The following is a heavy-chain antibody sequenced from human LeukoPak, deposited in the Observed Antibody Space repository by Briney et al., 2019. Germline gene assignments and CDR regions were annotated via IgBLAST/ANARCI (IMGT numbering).Heavy chain of an antibody. V-gene: IGHV3-23*01. Sequence: PGGSLRLSCAASVFTFSSYAMSWVRQTPGKGLEWVSGISGSGGSTYYADSVKGRFTISRDNSKNTLYLQMSSLRAEDTAIYYCAKIPVSYSSGWSTFDYWGQGTLVTVFS. CDR2: ISGSGGST. CDR1: VFTFSSYA. J-gene: IGHJ4*02. D-gene: IGHD6-19*01. CDR3: AKIPVSYSSGWSTFDY.